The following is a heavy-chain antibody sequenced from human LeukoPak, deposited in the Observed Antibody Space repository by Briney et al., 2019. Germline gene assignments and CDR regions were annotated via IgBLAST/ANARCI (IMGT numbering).Heavy chain of an antibody. J-gene: IGHJ5*02. CDR2: ISTSSSYI. D-gene: IGHD2-15*01. V-gene: IGHV3-21*01. Sequence: GGSLRLSCAGSGFTFNSYSMNWVRQAPGKGLEWVSSISTSSSYIYYADSVKGRFTISRDNAKNSLYLQMNSLRAEDTAVYSCARGADGVSSNSRGWFDPWGQGTLVTVSS. CDR1: GFTFNSYS. CDR3: ARGADGVSSNSRGWFDP.